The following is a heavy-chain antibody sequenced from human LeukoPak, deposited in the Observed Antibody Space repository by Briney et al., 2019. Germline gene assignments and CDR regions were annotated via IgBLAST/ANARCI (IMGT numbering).Heavy chain of an antibody. CDR1: GYTFTSCD. Sequence: ASVKVSCKASGYTFTSCDINWVRQATGQGLAWIGWMNPNSGNTGYGQSFQGRITMTRDISTGTAYMELRKLTSEDKALYYFKGGPIAQRDKGGQGTRATVTA. D-gene: IGHD2-21*01. V-gene: IGHV1-8*01. CDR3: KGGPIAQRDK. J-gene: IGHJ4*02. CDR2: MNPNSGNT.